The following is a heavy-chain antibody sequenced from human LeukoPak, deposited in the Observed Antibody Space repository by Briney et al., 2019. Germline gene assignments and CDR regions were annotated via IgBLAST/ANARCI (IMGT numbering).Heavy chain of an antibody. CDR2: IYYSGST. D-gene: IGHD3-10*01. CDR1: GGSINSGDYY. V-gene: IGHV4-30-4*01. Sequence: PSRALSLPCTGSGGSINSGDYYWSWIRQPPGQGVEWIGYIYYSGSTYYNPSVKSRVTISVDTSENQFSLKLSSVTAADTAVYYCASRTYYYGSGNRIFDYWGQGTLVTVSS. J-gene: IGHJ4*02. CDR3: ASRTYYYGSGNRIFDY.